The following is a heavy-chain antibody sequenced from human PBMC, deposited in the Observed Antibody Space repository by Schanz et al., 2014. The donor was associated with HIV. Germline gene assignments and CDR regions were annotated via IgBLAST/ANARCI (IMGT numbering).Heavy chain of an antibody. CDR3: ARERYCTNGVCRVYGMGV. CDR2: ISYTGTYM. J-gene: IGHJ6*02. V-gene: IGHV3-21*01. CDR1: GFTFSSYS. D-gene: IGHD2-8*01. Sequence: EVQLVESRGGLVKPGGSLRLSCAASGFTFSSYSMNWVRQAPGKGLEWVSSISYTGTYMYYADSVKGRFTISRDNAKNSLYLQMNSLRAEDTAVYYCARERYCTNGVCRVYGMGVWGQGATVTVSS.